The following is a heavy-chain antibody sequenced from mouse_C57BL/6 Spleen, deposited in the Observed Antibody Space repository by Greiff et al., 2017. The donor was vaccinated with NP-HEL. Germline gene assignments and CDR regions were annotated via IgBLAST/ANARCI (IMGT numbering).Heavy chain of an antibody. J-gene: IGHJ4*01. V-gene: IGHV3-6*01. CDR1: GYSITSGYY. CDR2: ISYDGSN. Sequence: EVQLVESGPGLVKPSQSLSLTCSVTGYSITSGYYWNWIRQFPGNKLEWMGYISYDGSNNYNPSLKNRISITRDTSKNQFFLKLNSVTTEDTATYYCASGRDYSPMDYWGQGTSVTVSS. D-gene: IGHD1-1*01. CDR3: ASGRDYSPMDY.